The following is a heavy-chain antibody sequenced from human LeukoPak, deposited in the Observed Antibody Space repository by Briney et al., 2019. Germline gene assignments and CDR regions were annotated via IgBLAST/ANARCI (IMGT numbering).Heavy chain of an antibody. CDR3: ARAGYCSGGSCYGGRSAFDI. V-gene: IGHV1-69*06. D-gene: IGHD2-15*01. J-gene: IGHJ3*02. Sequence: SVKVSCKASGGTFSSYAISRVRQAPGQGLEWMGGIIPIFGTANYAQKFQGRVTITADKSTSTAYMELSSLRSEDTAVYYCARAGYCSGGSCYGGRSAFDIWGQGTMVTVSS. CDR2: IIPIFGTA. CDR1: GGTFSSYA.